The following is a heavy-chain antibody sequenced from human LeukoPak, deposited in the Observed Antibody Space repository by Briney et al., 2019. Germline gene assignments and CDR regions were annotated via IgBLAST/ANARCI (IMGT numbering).Heavy chain of an antibody. J-gene: IGHJ5*02. Sequence: ASVKVSCKASGYTFTGYYMHWVRQAPGQGLEWMGWINPNSGGTNYAQKFQGRVTMTRDTSISTAYMELSRLRSDDTAVYYCARVGITMVRGAQLNWFDPWGQGTLATVSS. D-gene: IGHD3-10*01. CDR3: ARVGITMVRGAQLNWFDP. CDR1: GYTFTGYY. CDR2: INPNSGGT. V-gene: IGHV1-2*02.